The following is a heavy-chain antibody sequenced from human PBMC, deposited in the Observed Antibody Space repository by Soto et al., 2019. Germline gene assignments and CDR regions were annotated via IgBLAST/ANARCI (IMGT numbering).Heavy chain of an antibody. V-gene: IGHV1-69*12. CDR2: IIPIFGTV. CDR3: AKGAVAGTPTSYYYYGMDV. Sequence: QVQLLQSGAEVKKPGSSVRVSCEASGGTFRTYAISWVRQAPGQGLEWMGEIIPIFGTVNYAQKFQGRVTLTADESTTTVYMDLRSLRSEDKAVYYCAKGAVAGTPTSYYYYGMDVWGQGTTVTVSS. CDR1: GGTFRTYA. D-gene: IGHD6-19*01. J-gene: IGHJ6*02.